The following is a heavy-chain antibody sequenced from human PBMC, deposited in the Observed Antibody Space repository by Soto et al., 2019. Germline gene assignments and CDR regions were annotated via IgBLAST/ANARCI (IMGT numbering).Heavy chain of an antibody. D-gene: IGHD6-13*01. CDR1: GYTFINYY. CDR3: ARDLAAGDL. J-gene: IGHJ5*02. Sequence: ASVKVSCKASGYTFINYYIHWVPQAPGQGLEWMAIINPMGGSTNYAQEFQGRVTLTSDTSTSTVYMELSSLRFEDTALFYCARDLAAGDLWGQGTLVTVSS. V-gene: IGHV1-46*01. CDR2: INPMGGST.